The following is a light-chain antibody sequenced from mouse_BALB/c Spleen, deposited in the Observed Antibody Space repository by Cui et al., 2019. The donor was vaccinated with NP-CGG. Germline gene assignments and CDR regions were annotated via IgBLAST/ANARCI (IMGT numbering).Light chain of an antibody. J-gene: IGLJ1*01. CDR3: ALWYSNHWV. V-gene: IGLV1*01. Sequence: QAVFTQESAPTTSPGETVTLTCRSSTGAVTTSNYANWVQEKPDHLFTGLVGGTNNRAPGAPARFSGSLIGDKAALTITGAQTEDEAIYFCALWYSNHWVFGGGTKLTVL. CDR2: GTN. CDR1: TGAVTTSNY.